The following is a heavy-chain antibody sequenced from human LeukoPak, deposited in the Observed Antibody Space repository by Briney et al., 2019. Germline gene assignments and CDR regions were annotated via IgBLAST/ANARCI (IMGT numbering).Heavy chain of an antibody. CDR2: INWNGGST. V-gene: IGHV3-20*01. J-gene: IGHJ4*02. D-gene: IGHD3-10*01. Sequence: PGGSLRLSCAASGFTFDDYGMSWVRQAPGKGLEWVSGINWNGGSTGYADSMKGRFTISRDNAKNSLYLQMNSLRAEDTALYHCARVAFGEGSEYYFDYWGQGTLVTVSS. CDR3: ARVAFGEGSEYYFDY. CDR1: GFTFDDYG.